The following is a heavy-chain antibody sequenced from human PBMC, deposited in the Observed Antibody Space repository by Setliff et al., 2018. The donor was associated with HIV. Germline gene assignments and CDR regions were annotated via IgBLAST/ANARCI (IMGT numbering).Heavy chain of an antibody. CDR3: TRDKGYAFDI. V-gene: IGHV3-49*04. CDR1: GFTFGDYT. Sequence: GGSLRLSCTASGFTFGDYTMSWVRQAPGKGLEWVGLIRSEAYGGTTEYAASVKDRLTVSRDDSKSIAYLQINSLKTEDTAVYYCTRDKGYAFDIWGQGTMVTVSS. CDR2: IRSEAYGGTT. J-gene: IGHJ3*02. D-gene: IGHD5-18*01.